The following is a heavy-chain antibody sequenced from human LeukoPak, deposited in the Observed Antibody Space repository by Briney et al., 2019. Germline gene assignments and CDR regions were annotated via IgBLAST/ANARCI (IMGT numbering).Heavy chain of an antibody. CDR1: GFTFSAYW. Sequence: RGSLRLSCAASGFTFSAYWMHWVRQAPGKGLVWVSRIESDGSSTNYADSVKGRFTISRDNAKNTLYLQMNSLKAEDTAMYYCGRMDGGNYWGQGTLVTVSS. J-gene: IGHJ4*02. CDR2: IESDGSST. CDR3: GRMDGGNY. D-gene: IGHD3-16*01. V-gene: IGHV3-74*01.